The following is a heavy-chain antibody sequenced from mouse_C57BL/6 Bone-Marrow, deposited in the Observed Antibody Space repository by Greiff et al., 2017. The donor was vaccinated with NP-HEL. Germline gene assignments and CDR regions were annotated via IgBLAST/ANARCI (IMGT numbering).Heavy chain of an antibody. CDR2: INPNNGGT. J-gene: IGHJ3*01. CDR1: GYTFTDYN. Sequence: EVKLMESGPELVKPGASVKMSCKASGYTFTDYNMHWVKQSHGKSLEWIGYINPNNGGTSYNQKFKGKATLTVNKSSSTAYMELRSLTSEDSAVYYCARWLPLTLFAYWGQGTLVTVSA. CDR3: ARWLPLTLFAY. V-gene: IGHV1-22*01. D-gene: IGHD2-2*01.